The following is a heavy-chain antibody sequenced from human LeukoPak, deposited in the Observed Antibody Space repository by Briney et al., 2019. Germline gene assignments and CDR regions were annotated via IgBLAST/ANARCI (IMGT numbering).Heavy chain of an antibody. D-gene: IGHD3-22*01. CDR1: GGSISSYY. Sequence: SETLSLTCTVSGGSISSYYWSWIRQPPGKGLEWIGYIYYSGSTNYNPSLKSRVTISVDTSKNQFSLKLSSVTAADTAVYYCARYGSSVGRLDYWGQGTLVTVSS. CDR2: IYYSGST. V-gene: IGHV4-59*01. CDR3: ARYGSSVGRLDY. J-gene: IGHJ4*02.